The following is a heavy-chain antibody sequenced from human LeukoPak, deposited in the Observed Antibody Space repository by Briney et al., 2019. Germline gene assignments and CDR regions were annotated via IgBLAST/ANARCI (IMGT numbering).Heavy chain of an antibody. CDR2: MKQDASEK. Sequence: GGSLRLSCAASGFTFSSNWVSWVRQAPGKGLEWVATMKQDASEKYYVDSVKGRFTISRDNAKNSLYLQMNSLRAEDTAVYYCAREYSGSYFHYWGQGTLVTVSS. CDR1: GFTFSSNW. D-gene: IGHD1-26*01. CDR3: AREYSGSYFHY. V-gene: IGHV3-7*01. J-gene: IGHJ4*02.